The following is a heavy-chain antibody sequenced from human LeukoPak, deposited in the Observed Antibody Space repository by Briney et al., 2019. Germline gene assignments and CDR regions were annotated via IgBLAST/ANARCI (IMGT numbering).Heavy chain of an antibody. CDR3: ARGHDFYGSGRQSWFDP. CDR2: ISYSVST. J-gene: IGHJ5*02. D-gene: IGHD3-10*01. V-gene: IGHV4-59*01. CDR1: GGSISSYY. Sequence: SETLSLTCTVSGGSISSYYWSWIRQPPGKGLEWIGYISYSVSTNYNPSLKSRVTISVDTSKNQFSLKLSSVTAADTAVYYCARGHDFYGSGRQSWFDPWGQGTLVIVSS.